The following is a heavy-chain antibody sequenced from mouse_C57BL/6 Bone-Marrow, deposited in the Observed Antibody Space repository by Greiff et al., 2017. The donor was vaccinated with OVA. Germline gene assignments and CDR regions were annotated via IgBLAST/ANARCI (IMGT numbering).Heavy chain of an antibody. CDR2: IDPSDSYT. J-gene: IGHJ4*01. D-gene: IGHD2-5*01. CDR1: GYTFTSYW. CDR3: ARDGPYYSNYGYAMDY. V-gene: IGHV1-69*01. Sequence: QVQLQQPGAELVMPGASVKLSCKASGYTFTSYWMHWVKQRPGQGLEWIGEIDPSDSYTNYNQKFKGKSTLTVDKSSSTAHMQLSSLTSEDSAVYYCARDGPYYSNYGYAMDYWGQGTSVTVSS.